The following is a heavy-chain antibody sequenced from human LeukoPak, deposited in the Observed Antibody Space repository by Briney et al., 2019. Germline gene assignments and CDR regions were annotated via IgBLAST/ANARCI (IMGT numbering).Heavy chain of an antibody. CDR2: INHSGSS. CDR3: AGNYYYYYGMDV. J-gene: IGHJ6*02. CDR1: GGSISSGSYY. V-gene: IGHV4-61*09. Sequence: SQTLSLTCTVSGGSISSGSYYWSWIRQPAGKGLEWIGEINHSGSSNYNPSLKSRVTISVDTSKNQFSLKLSSVTAADTAVYYCAGNYYYYYGMDVWGQGTTVTVSS.